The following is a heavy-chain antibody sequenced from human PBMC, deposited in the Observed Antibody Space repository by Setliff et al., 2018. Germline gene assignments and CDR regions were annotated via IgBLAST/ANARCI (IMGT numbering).Heavy chain of an antibody. J-gene: IGHJ3*02. CDR3: TTTDYGDPADI. Sequence: PGESLKISCAASGFTFSNAWMSWVRQAPGKGLEWVGRIKSKTDGGTTDYAAPVKGRFTISRDGSKNTLYLQMNSLKTEDTAVYYCTTTDYGDPADIWGQGTMVTV. D-gene: IGHD4-17*01. CDR2: IKSKTDGGTT. CDR1: GFTFSNAW. V-gene: IGHV3-15*01.